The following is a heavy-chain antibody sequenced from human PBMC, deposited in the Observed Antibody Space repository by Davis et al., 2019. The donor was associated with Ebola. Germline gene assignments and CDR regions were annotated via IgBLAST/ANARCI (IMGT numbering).Heavy chain of an antibody. CDR3: TRGWFRSGMDV. J-gene: IGHJ6*02. CDR2: TYFNSKWYN. Sequence: HSQTLSLTCAISGDSVSIKSAGWNWIRQSPSRGLEWLGRTYFNSKWYNDYAVSVKGRITINPDTSKNQFSLQLNSVTPEDTAVYYCTRGWFRSGMDVWGQGTTITVSS. CDR1: GDSVSIKSAG. D-gene: IGHD6-19*01. V-gene: IGHV6-1*01.